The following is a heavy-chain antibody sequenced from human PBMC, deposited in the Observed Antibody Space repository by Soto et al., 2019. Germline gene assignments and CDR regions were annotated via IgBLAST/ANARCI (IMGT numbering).Heavy chain of an antibody. CDR2: IIPIFGTA. J-gene: IGHJ6*02. CDR3: ARWVRGSSRWRTSYYCDGMDV. V-gene: IGHV1-69*12. D-gene: IGHD6-13*01. Sequence: QVQLVQSGAEVKKPGSSVKVSCKASGGTFSSYAISWVRQAPGQGLEWMGGIIPIFGTANYAQKFQGRVTSTADESTSTAYMELSSLRSEDTAVYDCARWVRGSSRWRTSYYCDGMDVGGQGTTVTVSS. CDR1: GGTFSSYA.